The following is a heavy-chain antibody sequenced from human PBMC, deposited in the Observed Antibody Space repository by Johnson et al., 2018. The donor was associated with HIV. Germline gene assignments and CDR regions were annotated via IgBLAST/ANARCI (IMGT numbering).Heavy chain of an antibody. CDR3: AKDIEYRYGGGTTVTALGDAFDI. CDR1: GFTFSSYA. Sequence: HVQLVESGGGVVQPGRSLRLSCAASGFTFSSYAMPWARQAPGKGLEWVAVISYVGSNKYYEDSVKGRFTISRDSSKNSLYLQMNSLRAEDTAWYYCAKDIEYRYGGGTTVTALGDAFDIWGQGTMVTVSS. D-gene: IGHD5-18*01. J-gene: IGHJ3*02. CDR2: ISYVGSNK. V-gene: IGHV3-30-3*01.